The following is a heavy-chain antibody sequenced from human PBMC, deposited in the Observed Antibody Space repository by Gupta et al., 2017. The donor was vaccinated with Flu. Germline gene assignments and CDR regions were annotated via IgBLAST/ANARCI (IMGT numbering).Heavy chain of an antibody. V-gene: IGHV3-23*01. J-gene: IGHJ6*03. D-gene: IGHD3-10*01. Sequence: WVRQAPGKGLEWVSAISGSGGSTYYADSVKGRFTISRDNSKNTLYLQMNSLRAEDTAVYYCWSTRTAAPGANYYYYYMDVWGKGNTVTVSS. CDR2: ISGSGGST. CDR3: WSTRTAAPGANYYYYYMDV.